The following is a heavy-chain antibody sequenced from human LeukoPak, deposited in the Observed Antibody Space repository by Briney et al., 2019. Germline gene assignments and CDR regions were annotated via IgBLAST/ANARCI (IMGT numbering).Heavy chain of an antibody. CDR2: IIPIFGTA. CDR1: GGTFSSYA. Sequence: GASVKVSCKASGGTFSSYAISWVRQAPGQGLEWMGGIIPIFGTANYAQKFQGRVTITADESTSTAYMELSSLRSEGTAVYYCAREVDIVAIREGNYYYYMDVWGKGTTVTISS. V-gene: IGHV1-69*13. CDR3: AREVDIVAIREGNYYYYMDV. D-gene: IGHD5-12*01. J-gene: IGHJ6*03.